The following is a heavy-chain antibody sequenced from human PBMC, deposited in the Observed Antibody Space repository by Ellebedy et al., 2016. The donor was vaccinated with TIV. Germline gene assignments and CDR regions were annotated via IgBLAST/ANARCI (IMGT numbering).Heavy chain of an antibody. CDR1: GGSFSGYY. D-gene: IGHD4-23*01. CDR3: ARDFRDYGGNSY. V-gene: IGHV4-59*01. J-gene: IGHJ4*02. Sequence: SETLSLXXAVYGGSFSGYYWSWIRQPPGKGLEWIGYIYYSGSTNYNPSLKSRVTISVDTSKNQFSLKLSSVTAADTAVYYCARDFRDYGGNSYWGQGTLVTVSS. CDR2: IYYSGST.